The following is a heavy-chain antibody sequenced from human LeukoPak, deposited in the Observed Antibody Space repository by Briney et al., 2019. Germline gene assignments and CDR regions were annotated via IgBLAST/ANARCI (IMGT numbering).Heavy chain of an antibody. Sequence: GGSLRLSCAASGFTFSSYEMNWVRQAPGKGLEWVSYISSSGSTIYYADSVKGRFTISRDNAKNSLYLQMNSLRAEDTAVYYCARDHYGSGSYLFDYWGQGTLVTVSS. CDR3: ARDHYGSGSYLFDY. D-gene: IGHD3-10*01. CDR1: GFTFSSYE. V-gene: IGHV3-48*03. J-gene: IGHJ4*02. CDR2: ISSSGSTI.